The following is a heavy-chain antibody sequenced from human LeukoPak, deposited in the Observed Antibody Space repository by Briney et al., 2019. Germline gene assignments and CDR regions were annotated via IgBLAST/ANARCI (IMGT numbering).Heavy chain of an antibody. CDR2: IYYSGST. D-gene: IGHD1-26*01. CDR1: GGSISSGDYY. J-gene: IGHJ4*02. V-gene: IGHV4-30-4*01. CDR3: ARVPVYSGTYFDY. Sequence: SETLSLTCTVSGGSISSGDYYWSWLRQPPGKGLEWIGYIYYSGSTYFNPSLKSRVTISVETSKNQFSLKLSSVTAADTAVYYCARVPVYSGTYFDYWDQGTLVTVSS.